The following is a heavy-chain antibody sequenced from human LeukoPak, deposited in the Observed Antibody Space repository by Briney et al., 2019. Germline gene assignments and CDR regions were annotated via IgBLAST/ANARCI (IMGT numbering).Heavy chain of an antibody. CDR1: GGSISSYY. CDR2: IYYSGST. V-gene: IGHV4-59*12. D-gene: IGHD3-22*01. CDR3: ASSYYYDSSGYYPFDY. J-gene: IGHJ4*02. Sequence: PSETLSLTCTVSGGSISSYYWSWIRQPPGKGLEWIGYIYYSGSTNYNPSLKSRVTISVDRSKNQFSLKLSSVTAADTAVYYCASSYYYDSSGYYPFDYWGQGTLVTVSS.